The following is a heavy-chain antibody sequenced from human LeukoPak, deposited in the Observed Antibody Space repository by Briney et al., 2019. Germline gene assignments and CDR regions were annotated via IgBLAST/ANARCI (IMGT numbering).Heavy chain of an antibody. Sequence: GSLRLSCAASGFTLSDYSMNWVRQAPGKGLEWVSYISRSSSAIYYADSVKGRFTISRDISKSTLYLQMNSLRAEDTAVYYCARDLSVGALDICGQGTMVTVSS. J-gene: IGHJ3*02. V-gene: IGHV3-48*01. CDR3: ARDLSVGALDI. CDR2: ISRSSSAI. D-gene: IGHD1-26*01. CDR1: GFTLSDYS.